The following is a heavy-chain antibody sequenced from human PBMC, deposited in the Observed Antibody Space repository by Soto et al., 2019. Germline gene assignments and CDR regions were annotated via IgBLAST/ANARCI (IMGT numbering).Heavy chain of an antibody. D-gene: IGHD2-2*02. CDR2: INPNSGAT. Sequence: VASVKVSCKGSEYPFNAYYLHWVRQAPGQGLEWVGYINPNSGATTYAQKFQGRVTMTGDTYITAAYMGLSGLISDNKDVYYCARDRDPSHTRFAYRGQRTLVTVSS. J-gene: IGHJ4*02. CDR1: EYPFNAYY. CDR3: ARDRDPSHTRFAY. V-gene: IGHV1-2*02.